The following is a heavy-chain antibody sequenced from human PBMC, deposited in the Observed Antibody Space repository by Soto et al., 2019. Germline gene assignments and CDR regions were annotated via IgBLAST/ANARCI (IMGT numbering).Heavy chain of an antibody. Sequence: GGSLRLSCAASGFTFSSYWMSWVRQAPGKGLEWVASIKQDGSEKYYVDSVKGRFTISRDNAKNSLYLQMNSLRAEDTAVYYCARAYRSGPRRAYSSGWDYFDYWGQGTLVTAPQ. J-gene: IGHJ4*02. D-gene: IGHD6-19*01. V-gene: IGHV3-7*03. CDR2: IKQDGSEK. CDR1: GFTFSSYW. CDR3: ARAYRSGPRRAYSSGWDYFDY.